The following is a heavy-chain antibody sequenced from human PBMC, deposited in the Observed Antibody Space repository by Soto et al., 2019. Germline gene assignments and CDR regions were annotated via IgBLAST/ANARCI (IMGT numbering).Heavy chain of an antibody. CDR3: ARGIDIGHHYDYYGMDV. CDR2: INPSAEKT. J-gene: IGHJ6*02. V-gene: IGHV1-46*01. CDR1: GYTFTSYY. D-gene: IGHD2-21*01. Sequence: QVQLVQSGAEVKKPGASVKVSCKASGYTFTSYYIHWVRQAPGQGLQWMGVINPSAEKTTYAQKFRGRVTVIRDTSTSTVYVELSSLRSEYTALYYCARGIDIGHHYDYYGMDVWGQGTTLTVSS.